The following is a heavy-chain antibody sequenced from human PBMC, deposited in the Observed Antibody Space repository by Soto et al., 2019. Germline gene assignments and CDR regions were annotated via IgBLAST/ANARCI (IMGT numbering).Heavy chain of an antibody. CDR3: AKSPKIRMVGASYFDY. V-gene: IGHV3-30*18. CDR1: GFTFSSYG. J-gene: IGHJ4*02. CDR2: IAYDGSNK. Sequence: PGGSLRLSCAASGFTFSSYGMHWVRRAPGKGLEWVALIAYDGSNKYYAESVKGRFAISRDNSKNTLFLRMNTLLSEDTAVYYCAKSPKIRMVGASYFDYWGQGALVTVSS. D-gene: IGHD1-26*01.